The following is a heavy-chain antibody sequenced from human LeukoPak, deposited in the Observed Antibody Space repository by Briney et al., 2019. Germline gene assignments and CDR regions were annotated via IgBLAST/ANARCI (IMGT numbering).Heavy chain of an antibody. V-gene: IGHV1-2*02. Sequence: ASVKVSCKASGYTFTGYYMHWVRQAPGQGLEWMGWINPDSGGTNYAQKFQGRVTMTRDTSISTAYMELSRLRSDDTAVYYCARVGRYYYYYYMDVWGKGTTVTVSS. CDR2: INPDSGGT. CDR3: ARVGRYYYYYYMDV. J-gene: IGHJ6*03. D-gene: IGHD3-10*01. CDR1: GYTFTGYY.